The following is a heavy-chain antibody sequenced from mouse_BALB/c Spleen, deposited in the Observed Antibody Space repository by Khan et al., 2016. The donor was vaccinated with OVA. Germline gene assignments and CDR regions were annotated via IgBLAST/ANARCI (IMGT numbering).Heavy chain of an antibody. CDR2: INPRSGYT. J-gene: IGHJ4*01. V-gene: IGHV1-4*01. CDR1: GYTFTSNT. Sequence: QVQLKESGAELARPGASVKMSCEASGYTFTSNTMHWVKQRPGQGLEWIGYINPRSGYTNYNQKFKDKATLTADKSSSTAYMQLSSLTSEDSAVDYCARRTTGYAMDYWGQGTSVIVSS. CDR3: ARRTTGYAMDY. D-gene: IGHD2-14*01.